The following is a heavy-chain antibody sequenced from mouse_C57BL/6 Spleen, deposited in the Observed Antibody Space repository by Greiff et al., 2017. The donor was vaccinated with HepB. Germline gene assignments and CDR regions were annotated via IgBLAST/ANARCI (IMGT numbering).Heavy chain of an antibody. CDR1: GYTFTSYW. CDR3: AGNDGYYTFFAY. CDR2: IDPNSGGT. Sequence: VQLQQPGAELVKPGASVKLSCKASGYTFTSYWMHWVKQKPGRGLEWIGRIDPNSGGTKYNEKFKSKATLTVDKPSSTAYMQLSSRTSEDSAVYYCAGNDGYYTFFAYWGQGTLVTVSA. J-gene: IGHJ3*01. V-gene: IGHV1-72*01. D-gene: IGHD2-3*01.